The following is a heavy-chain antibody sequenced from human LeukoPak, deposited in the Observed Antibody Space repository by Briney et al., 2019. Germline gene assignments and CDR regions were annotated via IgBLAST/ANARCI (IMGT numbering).Heavy chain of an antibody. D-gene: IGHD2-15*01. Sequence: SETXXLTCTVSGGSISSYYWSWIRQPPGKGLEWIGYIYYSGSTNYNPSPKSRVTISVDTSKNQFSLKLSSVTAADTAVYYCARGSPQVDYWGQGTLVTVSS. CDR2: IYYSGST. CDR1: GGSISSYY. V-gene: IGHV4-59*01. CDR3: ARGSPQVDY. J-gene: IGHJ4*02.